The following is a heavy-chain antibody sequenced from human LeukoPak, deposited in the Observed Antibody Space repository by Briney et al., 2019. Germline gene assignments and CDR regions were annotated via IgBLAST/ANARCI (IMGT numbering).Heavy chain of an antibody. CDR2: ISYDGSNK. J-gene: IGHJ4*02. D-gene: IGHD5-12*01. CDR1: GFTLSSYA. CDR3: ARDLSRRGYGAGIDY. Sequence: GRSLRLSCAASGFTLSSYAMHWVRQAPGKGLEWVAVISYDGSNKYYADSVKGRFTISRDNSKNTLCLQMNSLRAEDTAVYYCARDLSRRGYGAGIDYWGQGTLVTVSS. V-gene: IGHV3-30-3*01.